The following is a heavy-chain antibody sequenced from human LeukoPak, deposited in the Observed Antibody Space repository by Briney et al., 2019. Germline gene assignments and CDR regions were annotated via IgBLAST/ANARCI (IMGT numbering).Heavy chain of an antibody. J-gene: IGHJ4*02. CDR3: VRDDRGIAVGSRDH. CDR1: GFSFSNHW. CDR2: INPDGTEK. Sequence: GGSLRLSCAASGFSFSNHWMIWVRQAPGKGLEWVATINPDGTEKRYVDSVKGRFTISRDNGKNSLYLQMSSRRAEDTAVYYCVRDDRGIAVGSRDHGAQGTLVTVSS. V-gene: IGHV3-7*03. D-gene: IGHD6-19*01.